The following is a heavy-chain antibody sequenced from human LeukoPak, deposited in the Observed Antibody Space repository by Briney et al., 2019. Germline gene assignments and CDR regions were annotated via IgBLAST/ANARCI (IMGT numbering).Heavy chain of an antibody. CDR1: GFTFSSCG. Sequence: PGGSLRLSCGASGFTFSSCGMHWVRQAPGKGLEWVAFIWYDGSNKYYTDSVKGRFTISRDNAQNTLYLQMNSLRAEDTAVYYCARDFRATGGRAIIDYWGQGSLVSVSS. CDR2: IWYDGSNK. J-gene: IGHJ4*02. CDR3: ARDFRATGGRAIIDY. D-gene: IGHD2-15*01. V-gene: IGHV3-33*08.